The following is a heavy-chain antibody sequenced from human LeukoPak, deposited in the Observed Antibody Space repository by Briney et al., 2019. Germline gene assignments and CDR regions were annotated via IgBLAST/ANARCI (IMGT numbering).Heavy chain of an antibody. D-gene: IGHD3-9*01. V-gene: IGHV3-30-3*01. CDR3: ANVLRYFDWSAPLDY. CDR1: GFTFSSYA. Sequence: HPGGSLRLSCAASGFTFSSYAMHWVRQAPGKGLEWVAVISYDGSNKYYADSVKGRFTISRDNSKNTLYLQMNSLRAEDTAVYYCANVLRYFDWSAPLDYWGQGTLVTVSS. J-gene: IGHJ4*02. CDR2: ISYDGSNK.